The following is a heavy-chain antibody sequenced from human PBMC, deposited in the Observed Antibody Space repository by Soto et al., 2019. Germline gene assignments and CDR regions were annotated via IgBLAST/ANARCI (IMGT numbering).Heavy chain of an antibody. D-gene: IGHD3-16*01. Sequence: QITLKESGPPLVKPTQTLTLTCTFSGFSLTTRGVGVGWIRQPPGKALECLALIYWDDDKRYSPSLQSRLSIPKDTSKNRVVLTMTNVDPVDTATYYCAHIPNYYQYDWFDPWGQGTLVSVSS. CDR3: AHIPNYYQYDWFDP. J-gene: IGHJ5*02. CDR1: GFSLTTRGVG. CDR2: IYWDDDK. V-gene: IGHV2-5*02.